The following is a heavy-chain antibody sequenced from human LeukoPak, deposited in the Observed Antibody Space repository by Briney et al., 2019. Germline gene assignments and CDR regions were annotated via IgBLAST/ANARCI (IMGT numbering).Heavy chain of an antibody. CDR3: ARRRYSYGLDY. J-gene: IGHJ4*02. D-gene: IGHD5-18*01. CDR2: IYYSGST. Sequence: PSETLSLTCTVSVGSISSYYWSWIRQPPGKGLGWMGHIYYSGSTNYNPSLKSRVTISVDTSKNQFSLKLSSVTAADTAVYYCARRRYSYGLDYWGQGTLVTVSS. CDR1: VGSISSYY. V-gene: IGHV4-59*08.